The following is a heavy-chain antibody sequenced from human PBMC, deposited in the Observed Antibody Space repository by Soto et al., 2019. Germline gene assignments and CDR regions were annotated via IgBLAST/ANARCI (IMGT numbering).Heavy chain of an antibody. CDR3: GRGPSPRAPAGGTPYYYAMDV. Sequence: ASVKVSCKASGYDFTAYDINWVRQASGQGLEWMGWMNPINGATGTARRFQGRVSSSRNTATGTAYLELTSLRSDDTAVYYCGRGPSPRAPAGGTPYYYAMDVWGQGTTVTVSS. CDR1: GYDFTAYD. V-gene: IGHV1-8*02. D-gene: IGHD6-13*01. CDR2: MNPINGAT. J-gene: IGHJ6*02.